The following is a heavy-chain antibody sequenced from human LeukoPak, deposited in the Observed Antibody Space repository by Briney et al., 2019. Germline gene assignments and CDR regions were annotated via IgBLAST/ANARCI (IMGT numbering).Heavy chain of an antibody. CDR3: AHGYYTSGFDY. D-gene: IGHD3-3*01. CDR2: VYWNDDK. J-gene: IGHJ4*02. CDR1: GFSLSTSGVG. V-gene: IGHV2-5*01. Sequence: SGPTLVKPTQTLTLTCTFSGFSLSTSGVGVGWIRQPPGKALEWLAIVYWNDDKRCSPSLKSRLTITKDTSKNQVVLTMTNMDPVDTGTYYGAHGYYTSGFDYWGQGTLVTVSS.